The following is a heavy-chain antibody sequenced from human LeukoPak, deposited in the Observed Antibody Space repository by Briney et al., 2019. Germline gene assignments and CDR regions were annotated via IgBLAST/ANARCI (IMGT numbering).Heavy chain of an antibody. CDR1: GGSTSSGDYY. D-gene: IGHD3-22*01. CDR2: IYYSGST. J-gene: IGHJ4*02. V-gene: IGHV4-30-4*01. Sequence: PSQTLSHTCIVSGGSTSSGDYYWSRIRQPPGKGLEWIGYIYYSGSTYYNPSLKSRITMSVDTSKNQFSLKLSSVTAADTAVYYCATHSSSYSYFDYWGQGTLVTVSS. CDR3: ATHSSSYSYFDY.